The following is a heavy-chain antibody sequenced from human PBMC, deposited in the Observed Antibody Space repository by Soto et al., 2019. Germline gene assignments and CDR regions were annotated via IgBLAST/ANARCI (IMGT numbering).Heavy chain of an antibody. D-gene: IGHD3-3*01. CDR1: GGSISSGGYY. V-gene: IGHV4-31*03. Sequence: QVQLQESGPGLVKPSQTLSLTCTVSGGSISSGGYYWSWIRQHPGKGLEWIGYIYYSGSTYYNPSLKRRVTISVDTSKNQFSLKLSSVTAADTAVYYCARGPTYYDFWSGYPHYYYYGMDVWGQGTTVTVSS. CDR3: ARGPTYYDFWSGYPHYYYYGMDV. J-gene: IGHJ6*02. CDR2: IYYSGST.